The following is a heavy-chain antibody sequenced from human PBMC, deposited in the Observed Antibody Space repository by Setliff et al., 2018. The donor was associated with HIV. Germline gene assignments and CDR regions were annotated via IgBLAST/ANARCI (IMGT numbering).Heavy chain of an antibody. CDR3: ARDVGRIQVWYSSSQRFDW. V-gene: IGHV3-21*01. D-gene: IGHD6-13*01. CDR2: ISSSSAYI. CDR1: GFTFSSYS. Sequence: PGESLRLSCAASGFTFSSYSMNWVRQAPGKGLEWVSSISSSSAYIYYADSVKGRFTISRDNANNSLYLQVNSLRAEDTAVYYCARDVGRIQVWYSSSQRFDWWGQGTLVTVSS. J-gene: IGHJ5*01.